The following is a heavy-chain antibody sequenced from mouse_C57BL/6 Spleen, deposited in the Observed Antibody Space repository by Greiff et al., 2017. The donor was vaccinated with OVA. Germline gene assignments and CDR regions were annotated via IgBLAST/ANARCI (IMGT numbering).Heavy chain of an antibody. V-gene: IGHV1-18*01. CDR2: INPNNGGT. CDR1: GYTFTDYN. D-gene: IGHD1-1*01. CDR3: ARHTTVVATGWYFDV. Sequence: EVQLQQSGPELVKPGASVKIPCKASGYTFTDYNMDWVKQSHGKSLEWIGDINPNNGGTIYNQKFKGKATLTVDKSSSTAYMELRSLTSEDTAVYYCARHTTVVATGWYFDVWGTGTTVTVSS. J-gene: IGHJ1*03.